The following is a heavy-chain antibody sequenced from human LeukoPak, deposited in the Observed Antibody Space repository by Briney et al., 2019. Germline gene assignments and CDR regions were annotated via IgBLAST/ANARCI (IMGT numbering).Heavy chain of an antibody. D-gene: IGHD3-10*01. CDR1: GGSMSRYY. CDR2: IFYRGGT. Sequence: SETLSLTCTVSGGSMSRYYWSWIRQPPGKGLEWVGYIFYRGGTHYNPSLKSRVTISVDTSKNQFSLKLSSVTAADTAVYYCARQAVGSGDLHWFDPWGQGTLVTVSS. V-gene: IGHV4-59*08. CDR3: ARQAVGSGDLHWFDP. J-gene: IGHJ5*02.